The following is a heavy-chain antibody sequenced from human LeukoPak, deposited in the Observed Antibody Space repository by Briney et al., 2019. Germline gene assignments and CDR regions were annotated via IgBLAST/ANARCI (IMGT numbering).Heavy chain of an antibody. V-gene: IGHV4-59*08. CDR1: GGSISSHY. CDR2: TFYSGST. CDR3: ARRDSSWAYFDS. D-gene: IGHD6-13*01. J-gene: IGHJ4*02. Sequence: SETLSLTCTVSGGSISSHYLSWIRQPPGKGLEWIGYTFYSGSTNYNPSLKSRVTISVDTSKNQFSLKLTSVTAADTAVYYCARRDSSWAYFDSWGQGTLVTVSS.